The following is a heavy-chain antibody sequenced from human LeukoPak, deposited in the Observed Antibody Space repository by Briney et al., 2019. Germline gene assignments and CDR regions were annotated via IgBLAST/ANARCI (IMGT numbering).Heavy chain of an antibody. CDR1: GFTFSSYG. Sequence: GGSLRLSCAASGFTFSSYGMHWVRQAPGKGLEWVTFIPYDGSNKYYADSVKGRFAISRDNSKNTLYLQMNSLRAEDTAVYYCAKLLNDYGDYYFDYWGQGTLVTVSS. J-gene: IGHJ4*02. CDR3: AKLLNDYGDYYFDY. V-gene: IGHV3-30*02. D-gene: IGHD4-17*01. CDR2: IPYDGSNK.